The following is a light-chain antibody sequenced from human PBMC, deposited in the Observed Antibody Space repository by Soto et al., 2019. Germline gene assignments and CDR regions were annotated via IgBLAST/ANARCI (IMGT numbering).Light chain of an antibody. J-gene: IGKJ4*01. CDR2: DAS. CDR1: QSVSAY. Sequence: VLTQSPATLSLSPGERATLSCRASQSVSAYLAWYQQKPGQAPRLLIYDASNRATGIPARFSGSGSGTDFTLTISSLEREDFAVYYCQQFSSYPLTFGGGTKVEIK. V-gene: IGKV3-11*01. CDR3: QQFSSYPLT.